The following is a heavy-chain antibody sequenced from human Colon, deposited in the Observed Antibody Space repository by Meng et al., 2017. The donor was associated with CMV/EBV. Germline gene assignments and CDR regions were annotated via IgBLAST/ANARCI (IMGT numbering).Heavy chain of an antibody. CDR1: GFSLTTTGAG. V-gene: IGHV2-5*02. J-gene: IGHJ4*02. D-gene: IGHD2-8*02. CDR3: ARHSLTILTD. Sequence: IPLKQPGPPLWKSPTPPTLTCTFPGFSLTTTGAGVAWVRQPPGKAPELLELIHWDDDKRYSPSLKNRLNITKDTSKNQVVLSMTDLDPADTGTFYCARHSLTILTDWGQGALVTVSS. CDR2: IHWDDDK.